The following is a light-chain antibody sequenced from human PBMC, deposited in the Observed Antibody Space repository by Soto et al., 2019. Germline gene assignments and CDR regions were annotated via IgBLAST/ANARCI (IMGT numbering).Light chain of an antibody. Sequence: DIQMTQSPSSLSASVGDRVTITCRASQCISNYLAWYQQKPGKVPKLLIFAASILQSGVPSRFSGSGSGTDFTLTISSLQPEDVATYYCQKYNSAPRTVGQGTKV. CDR2: AAS. V-gene: IGKV1-27*01. CDR3: QKYNSAPRT. J-gene: IGKJ1*01. CDR1: QCISNY.